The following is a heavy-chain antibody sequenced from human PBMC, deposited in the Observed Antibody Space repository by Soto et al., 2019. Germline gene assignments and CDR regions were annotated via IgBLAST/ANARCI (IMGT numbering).Heavy chain of an antibody. V-gene: IGHV4-34*01. CDR3: ARGRRDFWSGYRFDDAFDI. CDR1: GGSFSGYY. J-gene: IGHJ3*02. CDR2: INHSGST. Sequence: QVQLQQWGAGLLKPSETLSLTCAVYGGSFSGYYWSWIRQPPGKGLEWIGEINHSGSTNYNPSLKSRVTISVDTSKNQFSLKLSSVTAADTAAYYCARGRRDFWSGYRFDDAFDIWGQGTMVTVSS. D-gene: IGHD3-3*01.